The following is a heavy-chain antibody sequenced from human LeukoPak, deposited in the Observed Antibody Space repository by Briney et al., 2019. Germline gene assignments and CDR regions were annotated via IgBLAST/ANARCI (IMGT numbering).Heavy chain of an antibody. CDR2: VFSSGST. CDR3: GRHFGGSSGSFYTDY. V-gene: IGHV4-59*08. CDR1: GDSISNHY. Sequence: SETLSLTCTVSGDSISNHYWNWIRQPPGKGLEWIGYVFSSGSTDYSPSLKSRVTISLDTSGNLFSLSLTSVTAADTAVYYCGRHFGGSSGSFYTDYWGQGTLVTVSS. J-gene: IGHJ4*02. D-gene: IGHD3-10*01.